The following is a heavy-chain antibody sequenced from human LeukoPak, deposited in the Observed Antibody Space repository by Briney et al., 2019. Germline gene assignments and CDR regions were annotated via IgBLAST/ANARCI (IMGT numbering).Heavy chain of an antibody. D-gene: IGHD1-1*01. V-gene: IGHV3-53*01. CDR2: IFTGGDT. CDR1: GFAVSNSF. Sequence: PGGSLRLSCAVSGFAVSNSFMSWVRQAPGKGLEWLSVIFTGGDTYYAGSVKGRFTISRDNSENTLYLQMNSLTAEDTALYYCVKGSTGAPPLEYWGQGTLVTVSS. J-gene: IGHJ4*02. CDR3: VKGSTGAPPLEY.